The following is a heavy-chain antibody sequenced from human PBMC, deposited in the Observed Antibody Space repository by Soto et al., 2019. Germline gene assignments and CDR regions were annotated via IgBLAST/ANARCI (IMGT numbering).Heavy chain of an antibody. J-gene: IGHJ4*02. D-gene: IGHD3-9*01. CDR3: GTHWFLRGAEDY. CDR1: GYSFTNSW. CDR2: LDPSDHVT. Sequence: EVQLVQSGAEVKKPGESLRISWKGSGYSFTNSWISWVRQMPGKGLEWMGRLDPSDHVTNYGPSFQGRVPISADTSINTAFLQGGSLTASDTAMYYCGTHWFLRGAEDYWGQGTLVTVSS. V-gene: IGHV5-10-1*01.